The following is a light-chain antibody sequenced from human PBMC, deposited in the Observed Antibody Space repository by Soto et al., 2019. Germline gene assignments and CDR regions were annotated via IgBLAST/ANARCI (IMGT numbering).Light chain of an antibody. CDR2: EVS. J-gene: IGLJ3*02. CDR3: CSYALSRPVV. V-gene: IGLV2-23*02. Sequence: QPVLTQPASVSGSPGQSITISCSGSSNDIGKYNLVSWYQQHPGKAPKLIIDEVSERPSGVSNRFSGSKSDNTASLTISGLQAEDEADYYCCSYALSRPVVFGGGTKLTV. CDR1: SNDIGKYNL.